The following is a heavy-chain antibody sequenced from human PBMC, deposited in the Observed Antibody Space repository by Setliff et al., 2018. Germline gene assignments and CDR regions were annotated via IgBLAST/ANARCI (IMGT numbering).Heavy chain of an antibody. D-gene: IGHD5-18*01. J-gene: IGHJ6*03. Sequence: SETLSLTCAVYGESFSGYYWSWIRQPPGKGLEWIGEINHSGSTSYNPSLKSRVTISADTSKKQFSLNLRSVTAADTAVYFCARAYTYGYIDYCYMDVWGEGTTVTVSS. CDR2: INHSGST. CDR3: ARAYTYGYIDYCYMDV. V-gene: IGHV4-34*01. CDR1: GESFSGYY.